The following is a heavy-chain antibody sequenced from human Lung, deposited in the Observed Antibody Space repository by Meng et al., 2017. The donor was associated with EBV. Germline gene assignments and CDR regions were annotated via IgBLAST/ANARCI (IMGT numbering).Heavy chain of an antibody. Sequence: RPHPSRPALVKPPPLLPPPCGISGDCVSSSSAAWTWIRQPPSRGLDWLGRTYYRSKWYNDYAVFVKSRITINPDTSKNQFSLQLNSVTPEDTAVYYCARGATSVFDLWGRGTLVTVSS. CDR1: GDCVSSSSAA. CDR3: ARGATSVFDL. V-gene: IGHV6-1*02. J-gene: IGHJ2*01. CDR2: TYYRSKWYN.